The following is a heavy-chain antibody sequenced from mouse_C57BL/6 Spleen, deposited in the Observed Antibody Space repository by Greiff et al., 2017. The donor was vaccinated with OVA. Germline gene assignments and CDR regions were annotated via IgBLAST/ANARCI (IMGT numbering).Heavy chain of an antibody. CDR2: ISDGGSYT. D-gene: IGHD2-3*01. V-gene: IGHV5-4*01. CDR1: GFTFSSYA. J-gene: IGHJ3*01. Sequence: EVQLVESGGGLVKPGGSLKLSCAASGFTFSSYAMSWVRQTPEKRLEWVATISDGGSYTYYPDNVKGRFTISRDNAKNNLYLQMSHLKSEDTAMYYCANDGSSWFAYWGQGTLVTVSA. CDR3: ANDGSSWFAY.